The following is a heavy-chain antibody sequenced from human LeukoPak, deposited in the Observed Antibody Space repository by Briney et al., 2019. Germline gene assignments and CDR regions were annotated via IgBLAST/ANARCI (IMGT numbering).Heavy chain of an antibody. J-gene: IGHJ4*02. CDR3: AKDIHPIHDSSGYLPGY. CDR2: ISGIGEST. CDR1: GFTFSMYG. D-gene: IGHD3-22*01. V-gene: IGHV3-23*01. Sequence: QPGGSLRLSCEAAGFTFSMYGMSWVRQAPGKGLEWVSTISGIGESTYYADSVKGRFTLARDNSKNTLYLQMNSLRAEDTALYYCAKDIHPIHDSSGYLPGYWGQGTLVTVSS.